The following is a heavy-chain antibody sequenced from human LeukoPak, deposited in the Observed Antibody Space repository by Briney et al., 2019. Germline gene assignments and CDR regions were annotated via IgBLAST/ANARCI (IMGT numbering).Heavy chain of an antibody. J-gene: IGHJ6*03. CDR2: ISAYNGNT. CDR3: ARDGTPDCSSTSCEGYYYMDV. CDR1: GYTFTSYD. V-gene: IGHV1-18*01. D-gene: IGHD2-2*01. Sequence: GASVKVSCKASGYTFTSYDINWVRQATGQGLEWMGWISAYNGNTNYAQKLQGRVTMTTDTSTSTAYMELRSLRSDDTAVYYCARDGTPDCSSTSCEGYYYMDVWGKGTTVTVSS.